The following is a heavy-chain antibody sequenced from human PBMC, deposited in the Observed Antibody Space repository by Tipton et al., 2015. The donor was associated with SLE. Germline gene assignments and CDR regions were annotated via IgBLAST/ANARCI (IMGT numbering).Heavy chain of an antibody. CDR2: IYYSGSP. Sequence: TLSLTCTVSGGSISSYYWSWIRQPPGKGLEWIGYIYYSGSPNYNPSLKSRVTISVDTSKNQFSLKLSSVTAADTAVYYCAGTDETGGSPIVATTRVDYWGQGTLVTISS. CDR3: AGTDETGGSPIVATTRVDY. CDR1: GGSISSYY. J-gene: IGHJ4*02. V-gene: IGHV4-59*08. D-gene: IGHD5-12*01.